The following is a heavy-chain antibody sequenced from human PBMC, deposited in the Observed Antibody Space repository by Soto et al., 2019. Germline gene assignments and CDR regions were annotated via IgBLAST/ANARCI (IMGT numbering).Heavy chain of an antibody. D-gene: IGHD3-16*01. CDR3: ATRTLFGWFDP. J-gene: IGHJ5*02. V-gene: IGHV4-31*03. Sequence: QVQLQESGPGLVKPSQTLSLTCTVSGGSISSGGYYWSWIRQHPGKGLEWIGYIYYSGSTYYNPSLKSRVTIAVATSQNQFSLKLSSVTAADTAVYYCATRTLFGWFDPWGQGTLVTVSS. CDR2: IYYSGST. CDR1: GGSISSGGYY.